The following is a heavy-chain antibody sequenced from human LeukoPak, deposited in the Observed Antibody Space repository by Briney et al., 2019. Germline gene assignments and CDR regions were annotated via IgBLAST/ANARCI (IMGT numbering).Heavy chain of an antibody. CDR2: INTDGSST. V-gene: IGHV3-74*01. J-gene: IGHJ4*02. D-gene: IGHD3-9*01. CDR1: GFTFSSYW. CDR3: TLVEDILTGYLGPLGY. Sequence: GGSLRLSCAASGFTFSSYWMHWVRQAPGKGLVWVSRINTDGSSTSYADSVKGRFTISRDNAKNTLYLQMNSLRAEDTAVYYCTLVEDILTGYLGPLGYWGQGTLVTVSS.